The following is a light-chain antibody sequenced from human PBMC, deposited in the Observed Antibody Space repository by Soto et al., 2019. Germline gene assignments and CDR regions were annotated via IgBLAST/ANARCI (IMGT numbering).Light chain of an antibody. Sequence: SYELTQPPSLSVAPGQTARVTCGGNNIGVKSVHRYQQRPGQAPVLVVYDNNDRPSGIPERFSGSNSGNTATLTISRVEAGDEADYYCQVWDGTTDNLYVFGTGTKLTVL. CDR3: QVWDGTTDNLYV. J-gene: IGLJ1*01. CDR2: DNN. CDR1: NIGVKS. V-gene: IGLV3-21*02.